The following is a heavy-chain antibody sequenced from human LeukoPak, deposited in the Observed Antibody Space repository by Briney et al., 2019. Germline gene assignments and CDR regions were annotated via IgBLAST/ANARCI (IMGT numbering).Heavy chain of an antibody. CDR3: ATGAIAAAGHDY. V-gene: IGHV1-24*01. D-gene: IGHD6-13*01. CDR1: GYTLTELS. J-gene: IGHJ4*02. Sequence: ASVKVSCKVSGYTLTELSMHWVRQAPGKGLEWMGGFDPEDGETIYAQKFQGRVTMTEDTSTDTAYMELSSLRSEDTAVYYCATGAIAAAGHDYWGQGTLVTVSS. CDR2: FDPEDGET.